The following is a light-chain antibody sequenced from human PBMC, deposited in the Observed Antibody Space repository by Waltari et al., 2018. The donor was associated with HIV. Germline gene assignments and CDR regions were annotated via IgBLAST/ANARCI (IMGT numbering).Light chain of an antibody. V-gene: IGKV2-28*01. J-gene: IGKJ2*04. CDR1: QSLLHSNGYNY. CDR3: MQALQTPPCS. Sequence: DIVMTQSPLSLPVTPGEPASISCRSSQSLLHSNGYNYLDWYLQKLGQSPQLLIYLGSNRASGVPDRFSGSGSGTDFTLKISRVEAEDVGVYYCMQALQTPPCSFGQGTKLEIK. CDR2: LGS.